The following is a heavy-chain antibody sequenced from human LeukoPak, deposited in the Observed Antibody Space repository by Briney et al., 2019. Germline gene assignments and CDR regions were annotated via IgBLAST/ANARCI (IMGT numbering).Heavy chain of an antibody. CDR1: GGTFSSYA. CDR2: IIPILGIA. V-gene: IGHV1-69*04. Sequence: SVKVSCKASGGTFSSYAISWVRQAPGQGLEWMGRIIPILGIANYAQKFQGRVTITADKSTSTAYMELSSLRSEDTAVYYCARDPTYYYDSSGYHFFDYWGQGTLVTVSS. D-gene: IGHD3-22*01. CDR3: ARDPTYYYDSSGYHFFDY. J-gene: IGHJ4*02.